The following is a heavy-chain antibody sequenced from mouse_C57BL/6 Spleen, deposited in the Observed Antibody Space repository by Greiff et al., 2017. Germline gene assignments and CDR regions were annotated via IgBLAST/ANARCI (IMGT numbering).Heavy chain of an antibody. Sequence: EVQVVESGPELVKPGASVKISCKASGYSFTGYYMNWVKQSPEKSLEWIGEINPSTGGTTYNQKFKAKATLTVDKSSSTAYMQLKSLTSEDSAVYYCARGKLGRGAMDYWGQGTSVTVSS. J-gene: IGHJ4*01. CDR2: INPSTGGT. CDR3: ARGKLGRGAMDY. D-gene: IGHD4-1*01. V-gene: IGHV1-42*01. CDR1: GYSFTGYY.